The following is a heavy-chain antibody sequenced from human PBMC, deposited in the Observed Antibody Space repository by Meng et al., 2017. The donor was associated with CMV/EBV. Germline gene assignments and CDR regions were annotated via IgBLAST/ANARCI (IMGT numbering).Heavy chain of an antibody. V-gene: IGHV3-49*04. Sequence: GGSLRLSCTASGFTFGDYAMSWVRQAPGKGVEWVGFIRSKAYGGTTEDAASVKGRFTSSRDDSKSIAYLQMNSLKTEDTAVYYCTRDMTMVRGVIGRGMDVWGQGTTVTVSS. CDR2: IRSKAYGGTT. D-gene: IGHD3-10*01. J-gene: IGHJ6*02. CDR3: TRDMTMVRGVIGRGMDV. CDR1: GFTFGDYA.